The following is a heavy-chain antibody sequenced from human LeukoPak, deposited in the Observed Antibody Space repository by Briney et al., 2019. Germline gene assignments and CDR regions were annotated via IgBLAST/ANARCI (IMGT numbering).Heavy chain of an antibody. CDR1: GFTFSSYT. CDR3: ARGAYYDILPGYYFDY. Sequence: GGSLRLSCAASGFTFSSYTMNWVRQAPEKGLEWVSAIISSSGNIYYAESVKGRFTISRDNAKNSLYLQMNNLRAEDTAVYYCARGAYYDILPGYYFDYWGQGTLVTVSS. J-gene: IGHJ4*02. CDR2: IISSSGNI. D-gene: IGHD3-9*01. V-gene: IGHV3-21*01.